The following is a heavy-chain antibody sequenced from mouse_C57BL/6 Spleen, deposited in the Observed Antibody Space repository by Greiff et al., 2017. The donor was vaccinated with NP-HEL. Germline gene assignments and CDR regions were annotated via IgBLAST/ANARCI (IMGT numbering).Heavy chain of an antibody. CDR2: IYPGSGNT. Sequence: QVQLKESGAELVRPGASVKLSCKASGYTFTDYYINWVKQRPGQGLEWIARIYPGSGNTYYNEKFKGKATLTAEKSSSTAYMQLSSLTSEDSAVYVCARAGLLRVYYFDDWGKGTTLTVSS. V-gene: IGHV1-76*01. J-gene: IGHJ2*01. CDR1: GYTFTDYY. CDR3: ARAGLLRVYYFDD. D-gene: IGHD1-1*01.